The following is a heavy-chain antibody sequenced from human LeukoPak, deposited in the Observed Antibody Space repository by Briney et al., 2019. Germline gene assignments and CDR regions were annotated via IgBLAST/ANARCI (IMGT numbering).Heavy chain of an antibody. D-gene: IGHD2/OR15-2a*01. CDR1: GGSIRSSSYY. V-gene: IGHV4-39*01. CDR2: IYYSGST. Sequence: SETLSLTXTVSGGSIRSSSYYWGWIRQPPGKGLEWIGSIYYSGSTYYNPSLKSRVTISVDTSKNQFSLKLSSVTAADTAVYYCASEYAEDYWGQGTLVTVSS. CDR3: ASEYAEDY. J-gene: IGHJ4*02.